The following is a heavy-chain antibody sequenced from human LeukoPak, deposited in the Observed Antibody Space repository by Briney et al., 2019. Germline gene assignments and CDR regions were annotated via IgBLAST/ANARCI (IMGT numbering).Heavy chain of an antibody. CDR3: ARGESSSSALYYYYYYMDV. CDR1: TGSISSYY. J-gene: IGHJ6*03. Sequence: SETLSLTCTVSTGSISSYYWSWIRQPAGKGLEWIGRMYPSGSSNYNPSLKSRVTISLDTSKNQFSLNLSSVTAADTAMYYCARGESSSSALYYYYYYMDVWGKGTTVTVSS. CDR2: MYPSGSS. V-gene: IGHV4-4*07. D-gene: IGHD6-6*01.